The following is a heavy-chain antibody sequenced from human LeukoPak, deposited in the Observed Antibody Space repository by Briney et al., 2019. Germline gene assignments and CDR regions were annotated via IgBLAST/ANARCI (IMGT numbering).Heavy chain of an antibody. Sequence: ASVKVSCKASGYTFTGYYIHWVRQAPGQGLEWIGWINPRSGGTNYAQKFQGGVSMTRDTSISTAYMELSSLRSDDTAVYFCARDGQNGAVAGFDYWGQGTLVTVSS. CDR2: INPRSGGT. V-gene: IGHV1-2*02. J-gene: IGHJ4*02. CDR1: GYTFTGYY. D-gene: IGHD6-19*01. CDR3: ARDGQNGAVAGFDY.